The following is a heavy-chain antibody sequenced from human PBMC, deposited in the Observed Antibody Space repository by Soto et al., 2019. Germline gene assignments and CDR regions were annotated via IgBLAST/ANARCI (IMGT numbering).Heavy chain of an antibody. J-gene: IGHJ6*02. CDR1: GFTFSSYA. CDR3: AKGLAGAPGYGMDV. Sequence: GGSLRLSCAASGFTFSSYAMSWVRQAPGKGLEWVSAISGSGGSTYYADSVKGRFTISRDNSKNTLYLQMNSLRAEDTAVYYCAKGLAGAPGYGMDVWGQGTTVTVSS. CDR2: ISGSGGST. V-gene: IGHV3-23*01.